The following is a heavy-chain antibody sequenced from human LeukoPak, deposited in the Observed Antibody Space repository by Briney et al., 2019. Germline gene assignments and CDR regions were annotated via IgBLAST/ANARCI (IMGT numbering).Heavy chain of an antibody. V-gene: IGHV4-59*12. CDR1: GGSISSYY. D-gene: IGHD1/OR15-1a*01. Sequence: PSETLSLTCTVSGGSISSYYWSWIRQPPGKGLEWIGYIYYSGSTNYNPSLKSRVTMSVDHSKNQFSLNLSSVTAADTAVYYCASHMAVTGTRGFDYWGQGTLVTVSS. CDR3: ASHMAVTGTRGFDY. J-gene: IGHJ4*02. CDR2: IYYSGST.